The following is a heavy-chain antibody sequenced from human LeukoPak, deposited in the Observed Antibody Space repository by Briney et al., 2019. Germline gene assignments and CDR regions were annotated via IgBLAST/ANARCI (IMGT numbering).Heavy chain of an antibody. CDR3: ARLLPGIAVAGTDY. D-gene: IGHD6-19*01. V-gene: IGHV5-10-1*01. Sequence: VDALKISCKGSGYSFTSYWISWVRQMPGKGLEWMGRIYKCDSYTNYSPSFQGHVTISADKSISTAYLQWSSLKASDTAMYYCARLLPGIAVAGTDYWGQGTLVTVSS. J-gene: IGHJ4*02. CDR2: IYKCDSYT. CDR1: GYSFTSYW.